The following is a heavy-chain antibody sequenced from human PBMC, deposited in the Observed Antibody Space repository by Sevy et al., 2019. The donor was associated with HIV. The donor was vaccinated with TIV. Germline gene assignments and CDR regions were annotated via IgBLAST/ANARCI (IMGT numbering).Heavy chain of an antibody. CDR1: GFSFSTSV. CDR3: AKEGYSSGYAGAFNI. Sequence: GGSLRLSCSASGFSFSTSVMHWVRQAPGKGLEWVALVSFHGGSQYPSDSVKGRFTISRDNSKNTLYLQLNSLRPEDTGVYYCAKEGYSSGYAGAFNIWGQGTLVTVSS. D-gene: IGHD3-22*01. J-gene: IGHJ3*02. CDR2: VSFHGGSQ. V-gene: IGHV3-30*04.